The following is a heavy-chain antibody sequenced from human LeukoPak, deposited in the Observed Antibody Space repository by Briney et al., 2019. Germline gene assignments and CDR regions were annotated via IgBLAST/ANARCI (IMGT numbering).Heavy chain of an antibody. CDR3: ARGRTTETTYYYYYHGMDV. D-gene: IGHD4-11*01. CDR2: INHSVRT. Sequence: SETLSLTCAVYGGSFSGYYWSWTRHPPRKGLEWLGEINHSVRTNYHPSLKSRVPISVDTSKIPFSLKLSSVTAADTAVYYCARGRTTETTYYYYYHGMDVWGQGTTVTVSS. V-gene: IGHV4-34*01. CDR1: GGSFSGYY. J-gene: IGHJ6*02.